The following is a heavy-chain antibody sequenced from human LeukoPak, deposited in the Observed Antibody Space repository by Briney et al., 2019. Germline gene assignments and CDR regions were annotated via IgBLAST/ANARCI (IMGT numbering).Heavy chain of an antibody. Sequence: GGSLRLSCAASGFTFDNYGINWVRQAPGKGLEWVSRIHWNGGRTGYADSVKGRFTISRDNAKNSLYLQMNSLRAEDTAVYYCARRGTAYDAFDIWGQGTMVTVSS. V-gene: IGHV3-20*04. D-gene: IGHD3/OR15-3a*01. CDR1: GFTFDNYG. CDR2: IHWNGGRT. J-gene: IGHJ3*02. CDR3: ARRGTAYDAFDI.